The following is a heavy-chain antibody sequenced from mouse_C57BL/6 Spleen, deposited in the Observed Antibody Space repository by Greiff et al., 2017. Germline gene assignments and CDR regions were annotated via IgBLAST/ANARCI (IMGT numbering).Heavy chain of an antibody. CDR3: ARQLRLRNYFDY. J-gene: IGHJ2*01. V-gene: IGHV3-6*01. Sequence: ESGPGLVKPSQSLSLTCSVTGYSITSGYYWNWIRQFPGNKLEWMGYISYDGSNNYNPSLKNRISITRDTSKNQFFLKLNSVTTEDTATYYCARQLRLRNYFDYWGKGTTLTVSS. CDR2: ISYDGSN. CDR1: GYSITSGYY. D-gene: IGHD3-2*02.